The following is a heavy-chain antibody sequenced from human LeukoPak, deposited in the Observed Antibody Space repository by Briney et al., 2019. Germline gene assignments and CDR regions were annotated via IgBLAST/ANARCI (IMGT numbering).Heavy chain of an antibody. CDR1: GFTFSSYS. CDR3: ARELEYSSSSDYYYYMDV. Sequence: GGSLRLSCAASGFTFSSYSMNWVRQAPGKGLEWVSYISSSSSTIYYADSVKGRFTISRDNAKNSLYLQMNSLRAEDTAVYYCARELEYSSSSDYYYYMDVWGKGTTVTVSS. D-gene: IGHD6-6*01. CDR2: ISSSSSTI. V-gene: IGHV3-48*04. J-gene: IGHJ6*03.